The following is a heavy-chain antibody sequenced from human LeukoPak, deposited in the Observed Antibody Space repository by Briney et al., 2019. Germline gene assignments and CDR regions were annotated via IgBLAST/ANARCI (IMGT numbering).Heavy chain of an antibody. D-gene: IGHD3-3*01. CDR2: ISAYNGNT. Sequence: GASVKVSCKASGYTFTSYGISWVRQAPGQGLEWMGWISAYNGNTNYAQKLQGRVTMTTDTSTSTAYMELRSLRSDDTAVYYCARDYDFWSGYRPSFDYWGQGTLVTVSS. J-gene: IGHJ4*02. V-gene: IGHV1-18*01. CDR3: ARDYDFWSGYRPSFDY. CDR1: GYTFTSYG.